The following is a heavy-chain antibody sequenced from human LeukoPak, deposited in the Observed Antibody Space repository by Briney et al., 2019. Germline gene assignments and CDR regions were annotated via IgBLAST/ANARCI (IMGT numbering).Heavy chain of an antibody. J-gene: IGHJ5*02. V-gene: IGHV1-2*02. Sequence: ASVKVSCKASGYTFTGYYMHWVRQAPGQGLEWMGWINPNSGGTNYAQKFQGRVTMTRDTSISTAYMELSRLRSDDTAAYYCARDPIAARPGNWFDPWGQGTLVTVSS. CDR3: ARDPIAARPGNWFDP. D-gene: IGHD6-6*01. CDR2: INPNSGGT. CDR1: GYTFTGYY.